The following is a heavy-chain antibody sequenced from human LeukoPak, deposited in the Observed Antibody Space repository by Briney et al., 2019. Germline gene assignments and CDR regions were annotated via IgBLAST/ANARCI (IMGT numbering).Heavy chain of an antibody. D-gene: IGHD1-26*01. Sequence: GGSLRLSCAASGFAFSNYDMHWVRQATGKGLEWVSVIGVAANTFYSGSVKGRFTISRENAKNSLYLLMSSLRAEDTAMYYCARQNTPHGNFDYWGQGTLVTVSS. CDR1: GFAFSNYD. CDR2: IGVAANT. V-gene: IGHV3-13*01. J-gene: IGHJ4*02. CDR3: ARQNTPHGNFDY.